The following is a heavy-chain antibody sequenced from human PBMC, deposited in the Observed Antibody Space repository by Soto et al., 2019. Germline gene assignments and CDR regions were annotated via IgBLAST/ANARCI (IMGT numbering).Heavy chain of an antibody. V-gene: IGHV2-5*01. CDR1: GFSLSTSEMG. CDR3: AHRSPSGYESY. CDR2: IYWSDEK. D-gene: IGHD5-12*01. Sequence: GRTLVNPTQTLTLTCTFSGFSLSTSEMGVGWIRQPPGKALEWLALIYWSDEKHHSPSLENRLTITKDTSKNQVVLTMSNMDPVDTATYYCAHRSPSGYESYWGQGTLVTVSS. J-gene: IGHJ4*02.